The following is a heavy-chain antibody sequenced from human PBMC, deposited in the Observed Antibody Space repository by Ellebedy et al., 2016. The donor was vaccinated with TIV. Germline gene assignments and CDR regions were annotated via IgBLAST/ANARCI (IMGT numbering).Heavy chain of an antibody. CDR1: GGSISSYY. J-gene: IGHJ5*02. CDR2: IYSSGST. Sequence: MPSETLSLTCTVSGGSISSYYWSWIRQPPGKGLEWIGYIYSSGSTNYNPSLKSRVTISLDTSNNQFSLKLSSVTAADTAVYDCARLCLRVSCYPAWGRGALVTVSS. CDR3: ARLCLRVSCYPA. D-gene: IGHD2-2*01. V-gene: IGHV4-59*01.